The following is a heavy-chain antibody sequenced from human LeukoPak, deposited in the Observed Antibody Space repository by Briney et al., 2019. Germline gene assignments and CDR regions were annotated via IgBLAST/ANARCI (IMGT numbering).Heavy chain of an antibody. CDR1: GFTVSSYS. V-gene: IGHV3-21*01. J-gene: IGHJ4*02. CDR3: AREGMYCSSTSCYLDY. D-gene: IGHD2-2*01. CDR2: ISSSSSYI. Sequence: GGSLRLSCAASGFTVSSYSMNWVRQAPGKGLEWVSSISSSSSYIYYADSVKGRFTISRDNAKNSLYLQMNSLRAEDTAVHYCAREGMYCSSTSCYLDYWGQGTLVTVSS.